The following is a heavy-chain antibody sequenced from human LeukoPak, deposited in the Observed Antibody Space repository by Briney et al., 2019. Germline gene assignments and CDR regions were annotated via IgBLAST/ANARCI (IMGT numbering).Heavy chain of an antibody. CDR1: GFTFSRYE. J-gene: IGHJ4*01. CDR2: ISSSGSTM. V-gene: IGHV3-48*03. Sequence: GGSLRLSCAASGFTFSRYEMNWVRQAPGKGLEWLSYISSSGSTMYYADSVKGRITISRDDAKNSLYLQMNSLRAEDTAVYYCARVLAGATYFDYWGQGTLVTVSS. D-gene: IGHD1-26*01. CDR3: ARVLAGATYFDY.